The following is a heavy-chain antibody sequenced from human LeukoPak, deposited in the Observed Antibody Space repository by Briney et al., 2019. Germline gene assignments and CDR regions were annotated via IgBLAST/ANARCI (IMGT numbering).Heavy chain of an antibody. CDR2: IRYDGSNK. D-gene: IGHD5-12*01. J-gene: IGHJ3*02. V-gene: IGHV3-30*02. CDR3: AKDDGYDYGLAFDI. Sequence: GSLRLSCAASGFTFSSYGMHWVRQAPGKGLEWVAFIRYDGSNKYYADSVKGRFTISRDNSKNTLYLQMNSLRAEDTAVYYCAKDDGYDYGLAFDIWGQGTMVTVSS. CDR1: GFTFSSYG.